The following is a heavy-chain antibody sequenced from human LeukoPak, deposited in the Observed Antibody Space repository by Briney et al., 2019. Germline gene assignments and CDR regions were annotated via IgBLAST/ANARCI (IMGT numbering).Heavy chain of an antibody. CDR1: GYNFTSYW. D-gene: IGHD4-17*01. CDR3: ARSGDYKSNYYYYGMDV. V-gene: IGHV5-51*01. J-gene: IGHJ6*02. Sequence: GESLKISCKGSGYNFTSYWIGWVRQMPGKGLEWMGIIYPGDSDTRYSPSFQGQVTISADKSISTAYLQWSSLKASDTAMYYCARSGDYKSNYYYYGMDVWGQGTTVTVSS. CDR2: IYPGDSDT.